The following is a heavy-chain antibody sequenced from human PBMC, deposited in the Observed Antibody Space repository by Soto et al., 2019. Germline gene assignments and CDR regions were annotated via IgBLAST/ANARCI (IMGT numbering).Heavy chain of an antibody. Sequence: GWSLRLSCAASGFTFSSYAMSWVRQAPGKGLEWVSSISGSGGSTYYADSVKGRFTISRDNYKNTLYLQMNSLRAEDTAVYYCARGSGYESDRVDYWGQGTLVTVSS. CDR2: ISGSGGST. V-gene: IGHV3-23*01. D-gene: IGHD5-12*01. CDR3: ARGSGYESDRVDY. J-gene: IGHJ4*02. CDR1: GFTFSSYA.